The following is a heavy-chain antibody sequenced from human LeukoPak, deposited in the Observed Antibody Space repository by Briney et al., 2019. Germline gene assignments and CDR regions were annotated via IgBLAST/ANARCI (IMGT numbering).Heavy chain of an antibody. V-gene: IGHV4-59*08. D-gene: IGHD6-13*01. Sequence: PSETLSLTCTVSGGSISSYYWSWIRQPPGKGLEWIGYIYYSGSTNYNPSLKSRVTISVDTSKNQFSLKLSSVTAADTAVYYCARRTPLAEDCFDYWGQGTLVTVSS. J-gene: IGHJ4*02. CDR2: IYYSGST. CDR1: GGSISSYY. CDR3: ARRTPLAEDCFDY.